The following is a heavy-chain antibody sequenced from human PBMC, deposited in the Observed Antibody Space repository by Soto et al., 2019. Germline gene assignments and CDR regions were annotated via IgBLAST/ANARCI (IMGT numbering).Heavy chain of an antibody. D-gene: IGHD5-18*01. V-gene: IGHV3-48*02. CDR2: ITTRSHTI. CDR1: GFPFSSYS. CDR3: ARHGIQVSHDV. J-gene: IGHJ6*02. Sequence: EVQLVESGGGLVQPGGSLRLSCAASGFPFSSYSMDWVRQAPGQGLEWISYITTRSHTIYYAESVRGIFTISRNNAKNSLLLQMNSVRDEDTAVYYCARHGIQVSHDVWGQGTTVIVSS.